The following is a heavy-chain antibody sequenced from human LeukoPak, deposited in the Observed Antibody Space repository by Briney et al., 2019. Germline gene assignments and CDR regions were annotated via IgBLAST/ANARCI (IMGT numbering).Heavy chain of an antibody. CDR1: GGSISSGGYY. Sequence: SQTLSLTCTVSGGSISSGGYYWSWIRQHPGKGLEWIGYIYYSGSTYYNPSLKSRVTISVDTSKNQFSLKQSSVTAADTAVYYCARCERFGKLRPVDPDAFDIWGQGTMVTVSS. D-gene: IGHD3-10*01. CDR2: IYYSGST. V-gene: IGHV4-31*03. CDR3: ARCERFGKLRPVDPDAFDI. J-gene: IGHJ3*02.